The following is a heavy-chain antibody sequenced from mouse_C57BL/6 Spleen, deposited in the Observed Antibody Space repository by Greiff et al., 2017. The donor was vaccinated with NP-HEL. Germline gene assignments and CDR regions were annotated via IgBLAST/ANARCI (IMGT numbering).Heavy chain of an antibody. D-gene: IGHD6-5*01. CDR3: ARGPNSDVYFDY. CDR2: IHPNSGST. CDR1: GYTFTSYW. V-gene: IGHV1-64*01. J-gene: IGHJ2*01. Sequence: QVQLQQPGAELVKPGASVKLSCKASGYTFTSYWMHWVKQRPGQGLAWIGMIHPNSGSTNYNEKFKSKATLTVDKSSSTAYMQLSSLTSEDSAVYYCARGPNSDVYFDYWGQGTTLTVSS.